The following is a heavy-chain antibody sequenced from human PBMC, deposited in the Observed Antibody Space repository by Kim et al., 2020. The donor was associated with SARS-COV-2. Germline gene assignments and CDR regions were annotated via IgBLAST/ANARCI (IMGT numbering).Heavy chain of an antibody. CDR3: ARLTIFGVVNRFDP. CDR1: GGSFSGYY. CDR2: INHSGST. J-gene: IGHJ5*02. Sequence: SETLSLTCAVYGGSFSGYYWSWIRQPPGKGLEWIGEINHSGSTNYNPSLKSRVTISVDTSKNQFSLKLSSVTAADTAVYYCARLTIFGVVNRFDPWGQGTLVTVSS. D-gene: IGHD3-3*01. V-gene: IGHV4-34*01.